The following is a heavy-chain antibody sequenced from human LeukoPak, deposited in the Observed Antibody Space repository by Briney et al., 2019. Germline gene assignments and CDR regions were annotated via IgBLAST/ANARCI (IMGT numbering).Heavy chain of an antibody. CDR3: AKDRVYYYDSTWGSLGP. Sequence: PGGSLRLSCAASGFTFSSYAMSWVRQAPGKGLEWVSAISGSGGSTYYADSVKGRFTISRDNSKNTLYLQMNSLRAEDTAVYYCAKDRVYYYDSTWGSLGPWGQGTLVTVSS. CDR1: GFTFSSYA. D-gene: IGHD3-22*01. V-gene: IGHV3-23*01. CDR2: ISGSGGST. J-gene: IGHJ5*02.